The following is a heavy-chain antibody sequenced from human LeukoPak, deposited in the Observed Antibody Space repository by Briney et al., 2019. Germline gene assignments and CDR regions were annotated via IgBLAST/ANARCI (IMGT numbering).Heavy chain of an antibody. Sequence: SSVTVSCKASGYTFNSYGFTWVRQAPGHGLEWMGGMSPNNGNTNNAKNHQGRFTMTTDTSTSTAYMELRSLRSDATAVYYCARYCRAYYYDSSGYCNDHWGQGTLVTVSS. CDR2: MSPNNGNT. D-gene: IGHD3-22*01. CDR1: GYTFNSYG. CDR3: ARYCRAYYYDSSGYCNDH. J-gene: IGHJ4*02. V-gene: IGHV1-18*01.